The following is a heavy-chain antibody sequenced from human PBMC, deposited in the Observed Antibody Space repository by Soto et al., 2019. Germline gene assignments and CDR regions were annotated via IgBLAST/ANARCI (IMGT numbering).Heavy chain of an antibody. J-gene: IGHJ6*02. CDR3: ARGGQHFRNPLWDNYCYGMDV. D-gene: IGHD3-16*01. CDR1: GFTFSNYW. CDR2: INQEGSEK. V-gene: IGHV3-7*05. Sequence: EAQLVESGGGSVQPGGSLRLSCTASGFTFSNYWMSWVRQAPGKGLEWVANINQEGSEKDYVDSVKGRFTISRDYAHNSLFLQMNSLRAEDTAVYYCARGGQHFRNPLWDNYCYGMDVWGQGTTVTVSS.